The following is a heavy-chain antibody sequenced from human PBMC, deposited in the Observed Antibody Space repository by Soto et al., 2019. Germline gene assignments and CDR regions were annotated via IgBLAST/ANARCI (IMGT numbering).Heavy chain of an antibody. CDR1: GFTFSGSA. V-gene: IGHV3-73*02. J-gene: IGHJ6*02. Sequence: EVQLVESGGGLVQPGGSLKLSCAASGFTFSGSAMHWVRQASGKGLEWVGRIRSKANSYATAYAASVKGRFTISRDDSKNTAYLQMNSLKTEDTAVYYCTRSSSLYYYYGRDVWGQGTTVTVSS. CDR2: IRSKANSYAT. CDR3: TRSSSLYYYYGRDV.